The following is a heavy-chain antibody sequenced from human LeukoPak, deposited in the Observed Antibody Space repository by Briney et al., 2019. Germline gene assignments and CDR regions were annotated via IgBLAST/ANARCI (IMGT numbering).Heavy chain of an antibody. J-gene: IGHJ4*02. CDR1: GYTFTSYG. Sequence: ASVKVSCKASGYTFTSYGISWVRQAPGQGLEWMGWISAYSGNTNYAQKLQGRVTMTTDTSTSTAYMELRSLRSDDTAVYYCARDRWGYSGSSGTGDYWGQGTLVTVSS. D-gene: IGHD1-26*01. CDR2: ISAYSGNT. CDR3: ARDRWGYSGSSGTGDY. V-gene: IGHV1-18*01.